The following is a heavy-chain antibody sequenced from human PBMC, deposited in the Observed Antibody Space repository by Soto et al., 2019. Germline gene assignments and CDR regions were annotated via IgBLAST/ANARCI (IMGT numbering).Heavy chain of an antibody. CDR1: GYTFTSYY. CDR3: ARDGPDYPGFEL. V-gene: IGHV1-46*01. J-gene: IGHJ1*01. CDR2: INPSGGST. Sequence: APVKVSCKTSGYTFTSYYVHWVRQTPGQGLEWMGIINPSGGSTNYAQKFQGRVTMTRDTSTSTVYMEVSSLISEDTAVYYCARDGPDYPGFELWRQGTLVTVSS. D-gene: IGHD3-10*01.